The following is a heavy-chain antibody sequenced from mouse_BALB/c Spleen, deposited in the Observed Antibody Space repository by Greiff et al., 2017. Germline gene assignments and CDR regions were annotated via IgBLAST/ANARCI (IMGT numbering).Heavy chain of an antibody. V-gene: IGHV1-55*01. J-gene: IGHJ4*01. CDR3: VSRYDGHYYAMDY. D-gene: IGHD2-14*01. CDR1: GYNFTSYW. CDR2: IYPGSGST. Sequence: QVQLQQSGPELVKPGASVKISCKASGYNFTSYWINWVKLRPGQGLEWIGDIYPGSGSTNYNEKFKSKATLTVDTSSSTAYMQLSSLASEDSALYYCVSRYDGHYYAMDYWGQGTSVTVSS.